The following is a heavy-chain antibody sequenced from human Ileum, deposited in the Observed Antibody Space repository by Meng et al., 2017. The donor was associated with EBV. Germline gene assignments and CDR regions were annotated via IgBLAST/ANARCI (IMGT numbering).Heavy chain of an antibody. CDR1: GGSISSSNW. D-gene: IGHD6-19*01. CDR3: ARVGQWLPIDY. V-gene: IGHV4-4*02. J-gene: IGHJ4*02. Sequence: QVQVQESGPGLVKPLGTLSLTVAVSGGSISSSNWWIWVRHPPGKGLECIGEIYHSGSTNYNPSLKSRVTISVDKSKNQFSLNLSSVTAADTAVYYCARVGQWLPIDYWGQGTLVTVSS. CDR2: IYHSGST.